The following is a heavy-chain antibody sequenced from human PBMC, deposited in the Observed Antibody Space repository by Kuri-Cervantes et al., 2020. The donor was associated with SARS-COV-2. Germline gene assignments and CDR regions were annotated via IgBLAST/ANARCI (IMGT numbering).Heavy chain of an antibody. D-gene: IGHD2-2*01. J-gene: IGHJ3*02. CDR3: VRVGTAESWGAFDI. Sequence: GGSLRLSCAASGFTFSFDDMHWVRQATGKGLEWVSAIGPVGDTYYAGSVKGRFTISRENAKNPLNLQMNSLRAEDTAVYYCVRVGTAESWGAFDIWGQGTMVTVSS. V-gene: IGHV3-13*01. CDR2: IGPVGDT. CDR1: GFTFSFDD.